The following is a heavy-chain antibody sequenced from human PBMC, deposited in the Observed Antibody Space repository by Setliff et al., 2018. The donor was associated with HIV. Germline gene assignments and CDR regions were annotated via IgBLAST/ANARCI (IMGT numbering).Heavy chain of an antibody. V-gene: IGHV4-38-2*01. J-gene: IGHJ6*02. D-gene: IGHD3-16*01. CDR2: IDYSGST. CDR3: ARHNVITYGGLLFDYYYYGLDV. Sequence: SETLSLTCSVSDYSVSSGYSWGWIRQSPGKGLEWIGSIDYSGSTKYNPSLNSRGTISIDTSKNELSLKLTSVTAADTAVYYCARHNVITYGGLLFDYYYYGLDVWGHGTTVTVSS. CDR1: DYSVSSGYS.